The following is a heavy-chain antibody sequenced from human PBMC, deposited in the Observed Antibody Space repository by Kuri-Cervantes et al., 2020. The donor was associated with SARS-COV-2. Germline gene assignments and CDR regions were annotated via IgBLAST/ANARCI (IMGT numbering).Heavy chain of an antibody. CDR3: ASLGFDDNLYYYYYMDV. CDR2: ISWNSGSI. Sequence: GGSLRLSCAASGFTFDDYVMHWVRQAPGKGLEWVSGISWNSGSIGYADSVKGRFTISRDNAKNSLYLQMNSLRAEDTAVYYCASLGFDDNLYYYYYMDVWGKGTTVTVSS. D-gene: IGHD5-12*01. J-gene: IGHJ6*03. CDR1: GFTFDDYV. V-gene: IGHV3-9*01.